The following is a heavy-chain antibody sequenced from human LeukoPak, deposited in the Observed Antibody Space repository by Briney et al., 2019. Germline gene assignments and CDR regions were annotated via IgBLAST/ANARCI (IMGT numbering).Heavy chain of an antibody. CDR3: ATGATYYYYAMDV. CDR2: IYHTGST. CDR1: GGSVSSGSYS. Sequence: SETLSLTCAVSGGSVSSGSYSWSWIRQPPGKGLEWIGYIYHTGSTYYSPSLKSRVTISIDRSRNHFPLSLNSVTAADTAVYYCATGATYYYYAMDVWGQGTTVTVSS. V-gene: IGHV4-30-2*01. J-gene: IGHJ6*02.